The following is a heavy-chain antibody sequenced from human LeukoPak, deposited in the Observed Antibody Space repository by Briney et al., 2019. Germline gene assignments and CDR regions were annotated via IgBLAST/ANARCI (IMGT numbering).Heavy chain of an antibody. CDR1: GYTFTSYG. Sequence: ASVKVSCKASGYTFTSYGISWVRQAPGQGLEWMGWISAYNGNTNYAQKLQGRVTMTTDTSTSTAYMELRSLRSDDTAVYYCAREGAQRNYDILTGLYYYGMDVWGQGTMVTVSS. CDR3: AREGAQRNYDILTGLYYYGMDV. V-gene: IGHV1-18*01. J-gene: IGHJ6*02. D-gene: IGHD3-9*01. CDR2: ISAYNGNT.